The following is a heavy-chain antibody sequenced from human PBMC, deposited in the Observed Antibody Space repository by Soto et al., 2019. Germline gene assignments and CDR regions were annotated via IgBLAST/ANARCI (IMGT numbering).Heavy chain of an antibody. D-gene: IGHD5-12*01. V-gene: IGHV3-30-3*01. CDR2: ISYDGSNK. CDR3: ASSNGYAGWFDP. CDR1: GFTFSSYA. Sequence: GGSLSLSCAASGFTFSSYAMHWIRQAPGKGLEWVAVISYDGSNKYYADSVKGRFTISRDNSKNTLYLQMNSLRAEDTAVYYCASSNGYAGWFDPWGQGTLVTVSS. J-gene: IGHJ5*02.